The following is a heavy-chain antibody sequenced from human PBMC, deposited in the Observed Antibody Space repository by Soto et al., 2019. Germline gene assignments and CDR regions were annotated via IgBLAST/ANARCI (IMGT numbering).Heavy chain of an antibody. CDR3: AREPSGGDDYGDPRES. CDR1: GFPFSDYS. CDR2: IDSGSHNI. D-gene: IGHD4-17*01. J-gene: IGHJ4*02. V-gene: IGHV3-48*02. Sequence: GGSLRLSCAASGFPFSDYSMNWVRQAPGKGLEWVSYIDSGSHNIYYADSVKGRFTISRDNAKNSLYLQMNSLRDEDTAVYYCAREPSGGDDYGDPRESWGQGTLVTVSS.